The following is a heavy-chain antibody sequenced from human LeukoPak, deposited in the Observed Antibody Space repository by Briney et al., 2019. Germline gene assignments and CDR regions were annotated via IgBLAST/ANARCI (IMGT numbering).Heavy chain of an antibody. CDR3: ARSNMVFWTPKHFDY. J-gene: IGHJ4*02. V-gene: IGHV4-34*01. Sequence: SETLSLTCAVYGGSFSGYYWSWIRQPPGKGLEWIGEINHSGSTNYNPSLKSRVTISVDTSKNQFSLKLSSVTAADTAVYYCARSNMVFWTPKHFDYWGQGTLVTVSS. CDR2: INHSGST. D-gene: IGHD3-3*01. CDR1: GGSFSGYY.